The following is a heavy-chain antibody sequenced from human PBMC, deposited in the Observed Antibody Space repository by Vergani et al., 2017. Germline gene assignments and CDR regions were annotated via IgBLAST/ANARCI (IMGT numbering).Heavy chain of an antibody. CDR3: ARGRITIFGRGYGMDV. CDR2: IKHSGST. D-gene: IGHD3-3*01. Sequence: QVQLQQWGAGLLKPSETLSLTCAVYGGSFSGYYWSWIRQPPGKGLEWIGEIKHSGSTNYNPSLKSRVTISVDTSKNQFSLKLSSVTAADTAVYYCARGRITIFGRGYGMDVWGQGTTVTVSS. V-gene: IGHV4-34*01. CDR1: GGSFSGYY. J-gene: IGHJ6*02.